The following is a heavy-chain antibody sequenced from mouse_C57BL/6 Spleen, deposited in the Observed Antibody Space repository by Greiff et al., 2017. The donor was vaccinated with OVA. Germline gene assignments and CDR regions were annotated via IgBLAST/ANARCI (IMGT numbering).Heavy chain of an antibody. Sequence: QVQLKQSGAELVKPGASVKLSCKASGYTFTSYWMQWVKQRPGQGLEWIGEIDPSDSYTNYNQKFKGKATLTVDTSSSTAYMQLSSLTSEDSAVYYCARDSNYEAYWGQGTLVTVSA. CDR2: IDPSDSYT. CDR1: GYTFTSYW. D-gene: IGHD2-5*01. CDR3: ARDSNYEAY. V-gene: IGHV1-50*01. J-gene: IGHJ3*01.